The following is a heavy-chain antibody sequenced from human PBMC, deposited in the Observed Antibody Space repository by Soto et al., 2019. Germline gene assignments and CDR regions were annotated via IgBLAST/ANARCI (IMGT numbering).Heavy chain of an antibody. CDR1: GGTFSSYA. D-gene: IGHD2-2*01. CDR2: IIPIFGTA. Sequence: SVKVSCKASGGTFSSYAISWVRQAPGQGLEWMGGIIPIFGTANYAQKFQGRVTITADESTSTAYMELSSLRSEDTAVYYCARGSRVEYQLSFFNWFAPWGQGTLVTVSS. CDR3: ARGSRVEYQLSFFNWFAP. V-gene: IGHV1-69*13. J-gene: IGHJ5*02.